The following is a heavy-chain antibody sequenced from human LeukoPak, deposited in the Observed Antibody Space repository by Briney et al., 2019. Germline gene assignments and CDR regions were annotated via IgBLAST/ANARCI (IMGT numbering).Heavy chain of an antibody. Sequence: GGSLRLFRAASGFTLSSYEMNWVRPAPGKGLVGVSYISSSGSTIYYADSVTGRFTISRDNAKNSLYLQMNSLRAEDTAVYYCARDPYPWGQGTLVTVSS. V-gene: IGHV3-48*03. CDR1: GFTLSSYE. CDR2: ISSSGSTI. J-gene: IGHJ5*02. CDR3: ARDPYP.